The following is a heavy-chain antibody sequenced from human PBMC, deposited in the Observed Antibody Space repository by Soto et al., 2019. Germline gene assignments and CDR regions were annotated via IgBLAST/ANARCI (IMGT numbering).Heavy chain of an antibody. CDR2: INPNSGGT. V-gene: IGHV1-2*04. CDR1: GYTFTGYY. CDR3: ARDGGYCSSTSCYSLDV. Sequence: ASVKVSCKASGYTFTGYYMHWVRQAPGQGLEWMGWINPNSGGTNYAQKFQGWVTMTRDTSISTAYMELSRLRSDDTAVYYCARDGGYCSSTSCYSLDVWGQGTTVTVSS. J-gene: IGHJ6*02. D-gene: IGHD2-2*01.